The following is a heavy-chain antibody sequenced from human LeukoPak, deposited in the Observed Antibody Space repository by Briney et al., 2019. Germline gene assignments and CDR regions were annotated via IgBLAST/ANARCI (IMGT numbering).Heavy chain of an antibody. CDR1: GGSISSSSYY. CDR3: ARGGYYYGSGSYWEQMISWFDP. V-gene: IGHV4-39*07. J-gene: IGHJ5*02. Sequence: PSETLSLTCTVSGGSISSSSYYWGWIRQPPGKGLEWIGSIYYSGSTYYNPSHKSRVTISVDTSKNQFSLKLSSVTAADTAVYYCARGGYYYGSGSYWEQMISWFDPWGQGTLVTVSS. D-gene: IGHD3-10*01. CDR2: IYYSGST.